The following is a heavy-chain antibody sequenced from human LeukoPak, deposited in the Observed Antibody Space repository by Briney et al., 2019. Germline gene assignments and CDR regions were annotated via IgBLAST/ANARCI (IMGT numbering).Heavy chain of an antibody. CDR1: GFNFGDYA. CDR2: ISWNSGSI. Sequence: PGGSLRLSCAASGFNFGDYAMSWVRQAPGKGLEWVSGISWNSGSIGYADSVKGRFTISRDNAKNSLYLQMNSLRAEDTALYYCAKVSGVTTRSYFDYWGQGTLVTVSS. D-gene: IGHD4-17*01. J-gene: IGHJ4*02. CDR3: AKVSGVTTRSYFDY. V-gene: IGHV3-9*01.